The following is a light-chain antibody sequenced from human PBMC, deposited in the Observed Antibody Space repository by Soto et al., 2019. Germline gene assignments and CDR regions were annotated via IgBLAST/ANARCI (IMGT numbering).Light chain of an antibody. CDR2: AAS. V-gene: IGKV1-12*02. Sequence: DIQMTQSTSSVSASVGDIVTITCRASQGLSTYLAWYQQKPGKAPKLLIYAASNLQSGVPSRFSGSGSGTDFTLTISSLQPEDFATYYCLSGHSRPFGGGTKVDIK. CDR3: LSGHSRP. J-gene: IGKJ4*01. CDR1: QGLSTY.